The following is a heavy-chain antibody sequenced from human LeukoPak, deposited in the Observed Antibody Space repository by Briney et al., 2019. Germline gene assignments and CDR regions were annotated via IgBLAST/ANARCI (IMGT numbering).Heavy chain of an antibody. CDR1: GGSLSGYY. V-gene: IGHV4-34*01. J-gene: IGHJ4*02. Sequence: SETLSLTCAVSGGSLSGYYWTWIRQPPGKGLEWIGEINHSGSTYYNPSLKSRVTISVDTSKNQFSLKLSSVAAADTAVYYCARASRDGDNWGFDYWGQGTLVTVSS. CDR3: ARASRDGDNWGFDY. D-gene: IGHD5-24*01. CDR2: INHSGST.